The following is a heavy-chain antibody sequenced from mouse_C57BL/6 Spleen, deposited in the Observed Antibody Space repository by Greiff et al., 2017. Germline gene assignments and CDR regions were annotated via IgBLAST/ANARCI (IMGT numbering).Heavy chain of an antibody. CDR1: GYTFTSYW. Sequence: QVQLKQPGAELVKPGASVKLSCTASGYTFTSYWMQWVKQRPGQGLEWIGEIDPSDSYTNYNQNFKGKATLTVDTSSSTAYMQLSSLTSEDSAVYYCARSRLLITTVVEDYWGQGTTLTVSS. CDR3: ARSRLLITTVVEDY. CDR2: IDPSDSYT. D-gene: IGHD1-1*01. V-gene: IGHV1-50*01. J-gene: IGHJ2*01.